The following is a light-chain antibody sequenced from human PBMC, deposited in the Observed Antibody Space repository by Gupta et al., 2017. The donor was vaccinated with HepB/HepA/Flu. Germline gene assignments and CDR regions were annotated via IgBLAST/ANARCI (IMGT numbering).Light chain of an antibody. Sequence: TQSPATLSVSPGQRVTLFCRASDDVKTNLAWYHQRLGQPPRLLIYHASSRAPGVPSRFDGRGSGTEFTLTINTLQSEDFGVYYCEQYIHWPPNLTFGQGTKV. CDR3: EQYIHWPPNLT. CDR2: HAS. CDR1: DDVKTN. V-gene: IGKV3-15*01. J-gene: IGKJ1*01.